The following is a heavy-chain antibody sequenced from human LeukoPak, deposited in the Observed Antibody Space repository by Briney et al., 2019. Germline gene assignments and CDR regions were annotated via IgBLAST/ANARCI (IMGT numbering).Heavy chain of an antibody. D-gene: IGHD4-17*01. CDR3: AKEGDYGDYSPTDY. CDR1: GFTFSSYG. CDR2: IRYDGSNK. J-gene: IGHJ4*02. V-gene: IGHV3-30*02. Sequence: GGSLRLSCAASGFTFSSYGMHWVRQAPGKGLEWVAFIRYDGSNKYYADSVKGRFTISRDNSKNTLYLQMNSLRAEDTAVYYCAKEGDYGDYSPTDYWGQGTLVTVSS.